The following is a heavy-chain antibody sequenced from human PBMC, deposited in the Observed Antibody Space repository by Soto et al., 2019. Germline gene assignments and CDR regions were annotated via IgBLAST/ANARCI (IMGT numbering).Heavy chain of an antibody. CDR1: AFTLSSDW. CDR3: ARAAHFNYGGNSGFDY. V-gene: IGHV3-74*01. D-gene: IGHD4-17*01. J-gene: IGHJ4*02. CDR2: INSDGSVT. Sequence: EVQLVESGGGLVQAGGSLRLSCAASAFTLSSDWMHWVRQAPGKGLVWVSHINSDGSVTSYADSVKGRFTISRDIAKNTLYLQMNSLRAEDTAVYYCARAAHFNYGGNSGFDYWGQGTLVIVSS.